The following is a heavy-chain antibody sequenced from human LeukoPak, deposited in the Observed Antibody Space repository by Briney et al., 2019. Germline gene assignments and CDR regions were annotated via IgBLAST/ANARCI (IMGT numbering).Heavy chain of an antibody. Sequence: SETLSLTCTVSGGSISSYYWSWIRQPPGKGLEWIGYIYYSGSTNYNPSLKSRVTISVVTSKNQFSLKLSSVTAADTAVYYCARDGGSYSWYYFDYWGQGTLVTVSS. CDR1: GGSISSYY. J-gene: IGHJ4*02. V-gene: IGHV4-59*01. CDR2: IYYSGST. D-gene: IGHD1-26*01. CDR3: ARDGGSYSWYYFDY.